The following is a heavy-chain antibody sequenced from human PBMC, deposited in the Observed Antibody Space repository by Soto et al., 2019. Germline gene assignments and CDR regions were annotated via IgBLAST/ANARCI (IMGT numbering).Heavy chain of an antibody. CDR3: QSSTRYCSGGSCYLDAFDI. V-gene: IGHV3-49*03. D-gene: IGHD2-15*01. J-gene: IGHJ3*02. CDR2: IRSKAYGGTT. CDR1: GFTFGDYA. Sequence: GGSLRLSCTASGFTFGDYAMSWFRQAPGKGLEWVGFIRSKAYGGTTEYAASVKGRFTISRDDSKSIAYLQMNSLKTEDTAVYYCQSSTRYCSGGSCYLDAFDIWGQGTMVTVSS.